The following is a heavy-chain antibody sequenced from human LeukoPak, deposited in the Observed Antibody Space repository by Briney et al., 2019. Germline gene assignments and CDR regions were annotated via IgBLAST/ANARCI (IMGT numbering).Heavy chain of an antibody. Sequence: PGGSLRLSCAASGFTFSSYAMHWVRQAPGKGLEWVAVISYDGSNKYYADSVKGRFTISRDNSRNTLYLQMNSLRAEDTAVYYCARDQAAGVAVAGGFGEFDYWGQGTLVTVSS. CDR2: ISYDGSNK. V-gene: IGHV3-30-3*01. D-gene: IGHD6-19*01. J-gene: IGHJ4*02. CDR1: GFTFSSYA. CDR3: ARDQAAGVAVAGGFGEFDY.